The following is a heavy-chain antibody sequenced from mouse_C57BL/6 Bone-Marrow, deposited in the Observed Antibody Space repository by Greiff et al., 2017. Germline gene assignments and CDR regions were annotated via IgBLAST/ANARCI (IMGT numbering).Heavy chain of an antibody. V-gene: IGHV6-3*01. J-gene: IGHJ2*01. D-gene: IGHD1-1*01. CDR3: TGGTTVTDY. Sequence: EVKVEESGGGLVQPGGSMKLSCVASGFTFSNYWMNWVRQSPEKGLEWVAQIRLKSDNYATHYAESVKGRFTISRDDSKSSVYLQMNNLRAEDTGIYYCTGGTTVTDYWRQGTTLTVSS. CDR2: IRLKSDNYAT. CDR1: GFTFSNYW.